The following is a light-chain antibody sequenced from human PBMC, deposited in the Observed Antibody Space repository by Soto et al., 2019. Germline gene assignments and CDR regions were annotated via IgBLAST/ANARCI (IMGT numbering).Light chain of an antibody. CDR1: SSDVGGYNY. CDR2: EVS. CDR3: SSYAGSNNLV. J-gene: IGLJ2*01. V-gene: IGLV2-8*01. Sequence: QSVLTQPPYASGSPGQSVTISCTGTSSDVGGYNYVSWYQQHPRKAPKLMIYEVSKRPSGVPDRFSGSKSGNTASLTVSGRQAEDEADYYCSSYAGSNNLVFGGGTKLTVL.